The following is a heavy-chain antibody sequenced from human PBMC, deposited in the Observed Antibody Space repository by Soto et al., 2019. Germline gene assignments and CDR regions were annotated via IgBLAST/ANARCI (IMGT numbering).Heavy chain of an antibody. CDR2: IIPIFGTA. CDR1: GGTFSSYA. J-gene: IGHJ5*02. CDR3: ARGGIYDSSGYPWFDP. V-gene: IGHV1-69*06. Sequence: GASVKDSCKASGGTFSSYAISWVRQAPGQGLEWMGGIIPIFGTANYAQKFQGRVTITADKSTSTAYMELSSLRSEDTAVYYCARGGIYDSSGYPWFDPWGQGTLVTVSS. D-gene: IGHD3-22*01.